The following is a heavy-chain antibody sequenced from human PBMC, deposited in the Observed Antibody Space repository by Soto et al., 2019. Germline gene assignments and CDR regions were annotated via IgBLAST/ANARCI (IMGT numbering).Heavy chain of an antibody. V-gene: IGHV3-30-3*01. D-gene: IGHD5-12*01. Sequence: QVQLVESGGGVVQPGRSLRLSCAASGFTFSSYAMHWVRQAPGKGLEWVAVISYDGSNKYYADSVKGRFTISRDNSKNTLYLKMNSLRAEDTAVYYCARDDLRPRRDGYNRPYYYGMDVWGQGTTVTVSS. CDR1: GFTFSSYA. J-gene: IGHJ6*02. CDR2: ISYDGSNK. CDR3: ARDDLRPRRDGYNRPYYYGMDV.